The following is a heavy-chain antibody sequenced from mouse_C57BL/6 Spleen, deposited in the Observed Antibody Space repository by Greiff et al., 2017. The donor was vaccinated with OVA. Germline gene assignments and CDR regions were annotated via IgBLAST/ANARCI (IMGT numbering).Heavy chain of an antibody. CDR3: TRYDYDVYAMDY. CDR2: IDPETGGT. CDR1: GYTFTDYE. Sequence: LVESGAELVRPGASVTLSCKASGYTFTDYEMHWVKQTPVHGLEWIGAIDPETGGTAYNQKFKGKAILTADKSSSTAYMELRSLTSEDSAVYYCTRYDYDVYAMDYWGQGTSVTVSS. V-gene: IGHV1-15*01. D-gene: IGHD2-4*01. J-gene: IGHJ4*01.